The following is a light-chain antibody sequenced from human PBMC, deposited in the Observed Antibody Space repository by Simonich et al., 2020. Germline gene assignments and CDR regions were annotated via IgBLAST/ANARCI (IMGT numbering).Light chain of an antibody. CDR1: SSDVGVYNL. CDR3: CSYAGSSNVV. CDR2: EGS. J-gene: IGLJ2*01. V-gene: IGLV2-23*01. Sequence: QSALTQPASVSGSPGQSITISCTGTSSDVGVYNLVSWYQQQPGKAPKLMIYEGSNRPSGVSNRFSGSKSGNTASLTISGLQAEDEADYYCCSYAGSSNVVFGGGTKLTVL.